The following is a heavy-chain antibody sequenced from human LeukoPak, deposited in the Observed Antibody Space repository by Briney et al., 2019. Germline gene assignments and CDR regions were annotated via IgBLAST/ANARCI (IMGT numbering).Heavy chain of an antibody. D-gene: IGHD3-3*01. CDR2: ISSSSSYI. CDR1: GFTFSSYS. V-gene: IGHV3-21*06. CDR3: ASIDYDFWSGEDY. J-gene: IGHJ4*02. Sequence: GGSLRLSRAASGFTFSSYSMNWVRQAPGKGLEWVSSISSSSSYIYYADSVKGRFTISRDNARNSLYLQMNSLRAEDTAVYYCASIDYDFWSGEDYWGQGTLVTVSS.